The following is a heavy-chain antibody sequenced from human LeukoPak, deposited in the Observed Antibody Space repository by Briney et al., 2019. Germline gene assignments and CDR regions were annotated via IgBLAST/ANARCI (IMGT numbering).Heavy chain of an antibody. CDR3: ARTQYCGGDCYPN. D-gene: IGHD2-21*02. V-gene: IGHV4-4*07. Sequence: SETLSLTCTVSGGSISSYYWSWIRQPAGRGLEWIGRIYTSGSTNYHPSLKSRVTMSEDTSKNQFPLKLSSVTAADTAVYYCARTQYCGGDCYPNWGQGTLVTVSS. CDR1: GGSISSYY. J-gene: IGHJ4*02. CDR2: IYTSGST.